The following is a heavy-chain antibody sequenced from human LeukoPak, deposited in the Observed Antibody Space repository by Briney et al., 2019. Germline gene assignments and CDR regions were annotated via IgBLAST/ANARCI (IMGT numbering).Heavy chain of an antibody. CDR2: IIPIFGTA. Sequence: SVKVSCKASGGTFSSYAISWVRQAPGQGLEWMGRIIPIFGTANYTQKFQGRVTITTDESTSTAYMELSSLRSEDTAVYYCARLYSSGYFDAFDIWGQGTMVTVSS. CDR1: GGTFSSYA. V-gene: IGHV1-69*05. CDR3: ARLYSSGYFDAFDI. D-gene: IGHD3-22*01. J-gene: IGHJ3*02.